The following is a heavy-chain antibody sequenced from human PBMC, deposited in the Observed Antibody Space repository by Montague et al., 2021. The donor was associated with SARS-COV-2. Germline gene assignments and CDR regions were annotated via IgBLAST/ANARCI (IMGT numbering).Heavy chain of an antibody. CDR2: INQSGST. V-gene: IGHV4-34*01. Sequence: SETLSLTCAVYGGSFSGYYWSWIRQPPGKGLEWIGEINQSGSTNYNPSLKSRVTLSVDTSKKQFSLKLGSLTAADTAVYYCARVAGGYYHDSSAYFDYWGQGSLVTVSS. D-gene: IGHD3-22*01. CDR3: ARVAGGYYHDSSAYFDY. CDR1: GGSFSGYY. J-gene: IGHJ4*02.